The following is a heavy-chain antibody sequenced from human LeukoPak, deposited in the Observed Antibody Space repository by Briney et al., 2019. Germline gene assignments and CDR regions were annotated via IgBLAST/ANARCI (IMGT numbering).Heavy chain of an antibody. V-gene: IGHV5-51*01. Sequence: GESLKISCQDSGYSFTNYWIGWVRQMPGKGLEWMGIIHSADSNTKYSPSFQGQVTISADKSISTAYLQWSGLKASDTAMYYCAGARHGDYRWDYWGQGTLVTVSS. CDR2: IHSADSNT. CDR3: AGARHGDYRWDY. J-gene: IGHJ4*02. CDR1: GYSFTNYW. D-gene: IGHD4-17*01.